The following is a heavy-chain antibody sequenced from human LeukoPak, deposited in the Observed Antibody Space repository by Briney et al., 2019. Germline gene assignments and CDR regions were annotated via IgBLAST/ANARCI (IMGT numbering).Heavy chain of an antibody. V-gene: IGHV4-4*07. Sequence: PSETLSLTCTVSGGSISSYYWSWIRQPAGKGLEWIGRIYTSGSTNYNPSLKSRVTMSVDTSKNQFPLKLSSVTAADTAVYYCARDKRHYYDSSGYLFDYWGQGTLVTVSS. CDR1: GGSISSYY. CDR2: IYTSGST. CDR3: ARDKRHYYDSSGYLFDY. J-gene: IGHJ4*02. D-gene: IGHD3-22*01.